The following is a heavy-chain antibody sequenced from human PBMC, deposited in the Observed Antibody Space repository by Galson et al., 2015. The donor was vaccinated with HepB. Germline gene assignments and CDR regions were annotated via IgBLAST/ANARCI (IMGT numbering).Heavy chain of an antibody. CDR2: ISGGGGIT. CDR1: GFRFSSFD. CDR3: ARDLVSDIPDHFDY. Sequence: SLRLSCAASGFRFSSFDMHWVRQTPGKGLEWVAVISGGGGITIYAESVKGRFTISRDNPKNTLYLQMVSLRSDDTAVYFCARDLVSDIPDHFDYWGQGTLVTVSS. J-gene: IGHJ4*02. D-gene: IGHD1-14*01. V-gene: IGHV3-30-3*01.